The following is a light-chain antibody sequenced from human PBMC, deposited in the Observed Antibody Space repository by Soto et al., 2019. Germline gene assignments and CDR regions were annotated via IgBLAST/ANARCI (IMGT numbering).Light chain of an antibody. Sequence: EIVLTQSPATLSLSPGERVTLSCRASQSVSGYLAWYQQKPGQAPRLLIYDASNRATGIPARFSGSGSGTDFTLTISSLEPEDFAVYSCQQRSNWPPVLTFGGGTKVEIK. CDR1: QSVSGY. CDR2: DAS. J-gene: IGKJ4*01. CDR3: QQRSNWPPVLT. V-gene: IGKV3-11*01.